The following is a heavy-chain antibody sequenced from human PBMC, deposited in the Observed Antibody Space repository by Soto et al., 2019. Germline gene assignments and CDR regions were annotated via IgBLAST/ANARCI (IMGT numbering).Heavy chain of an antibody. CDR3: ARGYCSGGNCYSGMDV. CDR2: IIPISGTT. V-gene: IGHV1-69*13. Sequence: SVKVSCKAYGGTFSTHAIIWVRQAPGHGLEWMGGIIPISGTTYYTQKFQGRVTITADEPTSTAFMELSSLKSEDTAVFYCARGYCSGGNCYSGMDVWGQGTMVTVSS. D-gene: IGHD2-15*01. J-gene: IGHJ6*02. CDR1: GGTFSTHA.